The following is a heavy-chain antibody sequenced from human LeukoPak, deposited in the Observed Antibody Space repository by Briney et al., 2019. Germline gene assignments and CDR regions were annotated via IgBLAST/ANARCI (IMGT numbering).Heavy chain of an antibody. J-gene: IGHJ4*02. CDR1: GFTFSSYA. D-gene: IGHD1-7*01. Sequence: PGGSLRLSCPASGFTFSSYAMHWVPQAPGKGLEWVAVISYDGSNKYYADSVKGRFTISRDNSKNTLYLQMNSLRAEDTAVYYCAKGKLRQYFDYWGQGTQVTVSS. V-gene: IGHV3-30*04. CDR3: AKGKLRQYFDY. CDR2: ISYDGSNK.